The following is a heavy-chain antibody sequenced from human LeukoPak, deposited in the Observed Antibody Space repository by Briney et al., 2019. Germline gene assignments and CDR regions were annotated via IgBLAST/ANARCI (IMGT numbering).Heavy chain of an antibody. CDR1: GGTFSSYA. Sequence: ASVKVSCKASGGTFSSYAISWVRQAPGQGLEWMGGIIPIFGTANYAQKFQGRVTITTDESTSTAYMELSSLRSEDTAVYYCARQQLDPYYYYYMDVWGKGTTVTVSS. V-gene: IGHV1-69*05. CDR3: ARQQLDPYYYYYMDV. J-gene: IGHJ6*03. CDR2: IIPIFGTA. D-gene: IGHD6-13*01.